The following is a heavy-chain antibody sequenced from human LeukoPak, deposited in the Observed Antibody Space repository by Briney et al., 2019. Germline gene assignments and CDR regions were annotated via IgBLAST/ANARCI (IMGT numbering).Heavy chain of an antibody. CDR1: GYSFTSYW. D-gene: IGHD5-18*01. J-gene: IGHJ4*02. Sequence: GESLKISCKGSGYSFTSYWIGWARQMPGKGLEWMGIIYPGDSDTRYSPSFQGQVAISADKSISTAYLQWSSLKASDTAMYYCARDTATATFDYWGQGTLVTVSS. CDR2: IYPGDSDT. V-gene: IGHV5-51*01. CDR3: ARDTATATFDY.